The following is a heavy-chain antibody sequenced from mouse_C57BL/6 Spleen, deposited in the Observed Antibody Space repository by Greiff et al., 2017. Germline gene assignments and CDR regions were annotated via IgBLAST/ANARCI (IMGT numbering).Heavy chain of an antibody. D-gene: IGHD1-1*01. CDR1: GYTFTSYW. J-gene: IGHJ1*03. CDR2: IDPSDSYT. Sequence: VQLQQPGAELVMPGASVKLSCKASGYTFTSYWMHWVKQRPGQGLEWIGEIDPSDSYTNYNQKFKGKSTLTVDKSSSTAYMQLSSLTSEDSAVYYCARGVDYGSSYWYFDVWGTGTTVTVSS. V-gene: IGHV1-69*01. CDR3: ARGVDYGSSYWYFDV.